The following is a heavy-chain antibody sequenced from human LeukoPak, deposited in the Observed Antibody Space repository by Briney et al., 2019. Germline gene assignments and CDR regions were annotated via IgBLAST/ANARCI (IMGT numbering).Heavy chain of an antibody. Sequence: PSETLSLTCTVSGGSIISYYWSWIRQPPGKGLEWIGYIYGSGSTNCNPSLKSRVTISLDTSKNQFFLKLSSVTSTDTAVYYCATTGGSGSYYSPFDYWGQGTLVTVSS. J-gene: IGHJ4*02. CDR1: GGSIISYY. CDR3: ATTGGSGSYYSPFDY. CDR2: IYGSGST. V-gene: IGHV4-59*01. D-gene: IGHD3-10*01.